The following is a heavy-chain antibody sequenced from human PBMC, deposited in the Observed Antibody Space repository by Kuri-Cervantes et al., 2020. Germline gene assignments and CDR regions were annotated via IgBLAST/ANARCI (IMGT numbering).Heavy chain of an antibody. J-gene: IGHJ5*02. V-gene: IGHV3-66*01. CDR1: GFTFSSYA. Sequence: GESLKISCAASGFTFSSYAMSWVRQAPGKGLEWVSGMNSGGGTNYADSVKGRLTISRDDSKNTLYLQMNSLRAEDTSVYYCVRGPTGFPNWFDPWGQGTRVTCSS. CDR2: MNSGGGT. D-gene: IGHD3-9*01. CDR3: VRGPTGFPNWFDP.